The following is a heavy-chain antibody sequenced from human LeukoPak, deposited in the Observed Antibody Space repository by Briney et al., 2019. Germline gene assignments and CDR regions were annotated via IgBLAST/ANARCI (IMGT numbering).Heavy chain of an antibody. Sequence: SETLSLTCTVSGGSITSYHYTWIRQPPGKGLEWIGYIYYSGNTNYNPSLKSRVTMSLDMSKNQFSLRLTSVTAADTAVYYCAREDSGTSIDYWGQGTLVTVSS. CDR1: GGSITSYH. V-gene: IGHV4-59*01. CDR3: AREDSGTSIDY. J-gene: IGHJ4*01. CDR2: IYYSGNT. D-gene: IGHD1-26*01.